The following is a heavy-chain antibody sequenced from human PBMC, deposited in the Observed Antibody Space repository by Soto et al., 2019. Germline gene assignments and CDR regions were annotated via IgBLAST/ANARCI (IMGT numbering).Heavy chain of an antibody. CDR3: ARRIPFGYAMDV. D-gene: IGHD2-21*01. J-gene: IGHJ6*02. CDR1: GFTFSSYA. CDR2: ITSNGGNT. V-gene: IGHV3-64*01. Sequence: EVQLVESGGGLVQPGGSLRLSCAASGFTFSSYAMHWVRQAPGQGLEYVSAITSNGGNTDYASSVKGRFTISRDNSKNTLYLQMGRLRAEDMAVYYCARRIPFGYAMDVWGQGTTVTVSS.